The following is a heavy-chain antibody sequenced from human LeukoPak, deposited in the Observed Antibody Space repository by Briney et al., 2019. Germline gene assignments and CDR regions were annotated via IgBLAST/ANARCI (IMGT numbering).Heavy chain of an antibody. D-gene: IGHD1-26*01. CDR1: GGTISRYY. CDR3: ARDRRRDLLHAFDI. J-gene: IGHJ3*02. V-gene: IGHV4-59*01. CDR2: IDYSGST. Sequence: SETLSLTCTVSGGTISRYYWSWLRQPPGKGLEWIAYIDYSGSTNYNPSLKSRLTISLDASKNQFSLKLSSATAADTAVYYCARDRRRDLLHAFDIWGQGTMVTVSS.